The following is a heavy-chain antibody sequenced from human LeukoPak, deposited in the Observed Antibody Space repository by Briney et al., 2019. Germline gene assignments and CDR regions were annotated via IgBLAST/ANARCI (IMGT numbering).Heavy chain of an antibody. D-gene: IGHD3-10*01. CDR3: ARGGVLLWFGDSNWFDP. J-gene: IGHJ5*02. Sequence: SETLSLTCTVSGGSISSSSYYWGWIRQPPGKGLEWIGSIYYSGSTYYNPSLKSRVTISVDTSKNQFSLKLSSVTAADTAAYYCARGGVLLWFGDSNWFDPWGQGTLVTVSS. CDR1: GGSISSSSYY. V-gene: IGHV4-39*07. CDR2: IYYSGST.